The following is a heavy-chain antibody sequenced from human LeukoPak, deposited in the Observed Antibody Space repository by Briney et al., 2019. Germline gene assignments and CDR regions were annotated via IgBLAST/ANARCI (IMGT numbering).Heavy chain of an antibody. V-gene: IGHV3-43*01. Sequence: GGSLRLSCAASGFNFDEYSMSWVREAPGKGLEWVSLIYWDGGSTHYAESVKDRFTISKDTNTNSLYLQMDSLRTEDTAFYYCVKNNYRWTVAGPFDHWGQGSLVTVSS. D-gene: IGHD6-19*01. CDR3: VKNNYRWTVAGPFDH. CDR1: GFNFDEYS. J-gene: IGHJ4*02. CDR2: IYWDGGST.